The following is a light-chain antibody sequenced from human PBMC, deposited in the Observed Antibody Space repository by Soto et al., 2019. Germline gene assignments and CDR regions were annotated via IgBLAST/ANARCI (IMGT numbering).Light chain of an antibody. CDR2: YDN. V-gene: IGLV3-21*04. CDR3: QVWDSSLDHVV. CDR1: NIGSKS. J-gene: IGLJ2*01. Sequence: SYELTQPPSVSVAPGKTARITCGGNNIGSKSVHWYQQKPGQAPVLVIYYDNDRPSGIPERFSGSNSGNTATLTISRVEAGDEADYYCQVWDSSLDHVVFGGGTKLTVL.